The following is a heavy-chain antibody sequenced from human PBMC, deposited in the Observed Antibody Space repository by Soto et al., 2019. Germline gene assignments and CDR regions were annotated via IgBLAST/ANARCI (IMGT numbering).Heavy chain of an antibody. J-gene: IGHJ6*02. CDR2: ISSSSSYI. Sequence: GGSLRLAGAASGFTFSSYSMNWVRQAPGKGLEWVSSISSSSSYIYYADSVKGRFTISRDNAKNSLYLQMNSLRAEDTAVYYCARGGYCSSTSCYYGMDVWGQGTTVTVSS. V-gene: IGHV3-21*01. CDR3: ARGGYCSSTSCYYGMDV. CDR1: GFTFSSYS. D-gene: IGHD2-2*01.